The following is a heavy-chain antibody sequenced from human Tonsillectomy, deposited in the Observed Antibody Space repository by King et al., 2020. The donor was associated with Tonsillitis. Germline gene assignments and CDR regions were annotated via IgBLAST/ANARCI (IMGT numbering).Heavy chain of an antibody. D-gene: IGHD6-19*01. V-gene: IGHV3-33*05. Sequence: VQLVESGGGVVQPGRSLRLSCASSGFAFRSYGMHWVRQAPGKGLEWVAVISYDASRENYADSVKGLFTISRDNSKNTLYLQMNSLRVEDTAVYYCARERLYSSDWGIDYWGQGSLVTVSS. CDR1: GFAFRSYG. CDR3: ARERLYSSDWGIDY. CDR2: ISYDASRE. J-gene: IGHJ4*02.